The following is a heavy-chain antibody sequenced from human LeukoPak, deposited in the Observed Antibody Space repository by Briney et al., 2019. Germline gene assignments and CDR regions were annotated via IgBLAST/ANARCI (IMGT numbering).Heavy chain of an antibody. CDR1: GFTFTSFS. CDR3: SKDKFERGSGWVSGY. Sequence: GGSLRLSCAASGFTFTSFSMSWVRQAPGKGLEWVSSIGLDGGTTYYADSVKGRFTISRDSSKNTVYLQMNSLRAEDTAPYYCSKDKFERGSGWVSGYWGQGTLVTVSS. V-gene: IGHV3-23*01. J-gene: IGHJ4*02. CDR2: IGLDGGTT. D-gene: IGHD6-19*01.